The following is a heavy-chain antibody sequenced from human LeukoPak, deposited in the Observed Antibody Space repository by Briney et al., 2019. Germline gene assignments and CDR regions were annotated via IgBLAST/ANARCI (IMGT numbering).Heavy chain of an antibody. D-gene: IGHD1-26*01. CDR3: ARDRDGSHDY. J-gene: IGHJ4*02. CDR1: GFTFTTYG. CDR2: IGGSGIRT. V-gene: IGHV3-23*01. Sequence: GGSLRLSCSASGFTFTTYGMNWVRQAPGKGLEWVSGIGGSGIRTYYADSVKGRFTISRDNSRNTVYLQMNSLRVEDTAVYYCARDRDGSHDYWGQGTLVTVSS.